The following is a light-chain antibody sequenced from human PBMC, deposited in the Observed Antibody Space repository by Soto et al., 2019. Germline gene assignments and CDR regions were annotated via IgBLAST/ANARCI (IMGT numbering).Light chain of an antibody. V-gene: IGLV2-14*01. CDR1: SSDVGGYNY. CDR2: EVS. Sequence: QSVLPQPASVSGSPGQSITISCTGTSSDVGGYNYVSWYQQHPGKAPKLIIYEVSNRPSGVSNRFSGSKSGNTASLTISGLQAEDEADYYCNSYTSSSSSYVFGTGTKLTVL. CDR3: NSYTSSSSSYV. J-gene: IGLJ1*01.